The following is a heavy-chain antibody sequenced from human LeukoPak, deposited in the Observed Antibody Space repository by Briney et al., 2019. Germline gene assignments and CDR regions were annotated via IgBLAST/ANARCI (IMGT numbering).Heavy chain of an antibody. Sequence: SETMSLTCTVYGGSFSGYYWSWIRQPPGRGLERIGEINHSGSTNSNPSLTSRVTISVDTSKNQFSLKLSSVTAADTAVYYCARATIFGVVTRIATMEVWGQGTTVTVSS. V-gene: IGHV4-34*01. CDR1: GGSFSGYY. J-gene: IGHJ6*02. CDR2: INHSGST. D-gene: IGHD3-3*01. CDR3: ARATIFGVVTRIATMEV.